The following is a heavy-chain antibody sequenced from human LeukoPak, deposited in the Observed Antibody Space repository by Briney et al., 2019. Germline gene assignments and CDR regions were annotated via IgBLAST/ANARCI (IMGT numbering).Heavy chain of an antibody. Sequence: GGSLRLSCAASGFTFSSYAMSWVRQAPGKGLEWVSAISGSGGSTYYADSVKGRFTISRDNSKNTLYLQMNSLRAEDTAVYYCAKWGYDYVWGSYRTPVDIWGQGTMVTVSS. D-gene: IGHD3-16*02. V-gene: IGHV3-23*01. CDR1: GFTFSSYA. J-gene: IGHJ3*02. CDR3: AKWGYDYVWGSYRTPVDI. CDR2: ISGSGGST.